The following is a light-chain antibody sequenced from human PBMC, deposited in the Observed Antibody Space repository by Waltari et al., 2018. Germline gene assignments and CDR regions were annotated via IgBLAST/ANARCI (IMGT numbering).Light chain of an antibody. CDR3: CSYAATYTLL. V-gene: IGLV2-11*01. Sequence: QSALTQPRSVSWSPGQSVTIPCTGTSSYVGDFKYFSSYQQHPGRAPKLSIYDVSNRPSGGPDRFSGSKSDNTASLTISGLQAEDEADYYCCSYAATYTLLFGGGTKLTVL. J-gene: IGLJ3*02. CDR2: DVS. CDR1: SSYVGDFKY.